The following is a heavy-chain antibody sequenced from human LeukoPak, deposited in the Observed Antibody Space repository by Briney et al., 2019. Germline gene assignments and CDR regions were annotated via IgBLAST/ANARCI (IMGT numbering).Heavy chain of an antibody. J-gene: IGHJ4*02. D-gene: IGHD4-23*01. CDR3: ARGVYGGNPADY. CDR1: GFTFSNYW. V-gene: IGHV3-74*01. Sequence: GGSLRLSCAASGFTFSNYWMHWVRQAPGKGLVWVSRINSDERSITYADSVKGRFTISRDNAKNTLYLQMNSLRAEDTAVYYCARGVYGGNPADYWGQGTLVTVSS. CDR2: INSDERSI.